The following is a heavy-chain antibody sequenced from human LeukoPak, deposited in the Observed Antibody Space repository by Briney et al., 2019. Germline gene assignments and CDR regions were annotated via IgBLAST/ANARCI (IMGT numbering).Heavy chain of an antibody. CDR3: ARGVAVAATALDY. Sequence: TGGSLRLSCAASGFTVSSNYMSWVRQAPGKGLEWVSVIYSGGSTYYADSVKGRFTISRDNAKNSLYLQMNSLRAEDTAVYYCARGVAVAATALDYWGQGTLVTVSS. CDR1: GFTVSSNY. J-gene: IGHJ4*02. V-gene: IGHV3-53*01. D-gene: IGHD6-19*01. CDR2: IYSGGST.